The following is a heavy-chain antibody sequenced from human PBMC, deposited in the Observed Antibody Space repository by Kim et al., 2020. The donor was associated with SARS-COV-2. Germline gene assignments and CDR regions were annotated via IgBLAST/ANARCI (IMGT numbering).Heavy chain of an antibody. J-gene: IGHJ4*02. V-gene: IGHV3-72*01. Sequence: EYAASVKGRFIVSRDDSTNSLYLQMNSLKIEDTAIYYCSAGAGGRGPHQFWGQGTLVTVSS. D-gene: IGHD3-10*01. CDR3: SAGAGGRGPHQF.